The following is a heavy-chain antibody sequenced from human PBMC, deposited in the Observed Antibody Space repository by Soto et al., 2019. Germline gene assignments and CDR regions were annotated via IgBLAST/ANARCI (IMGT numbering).Heavy chain of an antibody. D-gene: IGHD5-12*01. CDR3: ARVGDGYNGDLSFDY. V-gene: IGHV1-2*02. CDR1: GGTVSTSS. CDR2: INPNSGGT. J-gene: IGHJ4*02. Sequence: VSLTVSRETSGGTVSTSSIIWVGQTTVQVLEWMGWINPNSGGTNYAQKFQGRVTMTRDTSISTAYMELSRLRSDDTAVYYCARVGDGYNGDLSFDYWGQGTLVTVSS.